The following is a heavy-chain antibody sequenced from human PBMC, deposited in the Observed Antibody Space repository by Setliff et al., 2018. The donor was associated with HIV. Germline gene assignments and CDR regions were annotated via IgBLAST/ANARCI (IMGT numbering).Heavy chain of an antibody. V-gene: IGHV4-34*01. Sequence: SETLSLTCAVYGGSFSGYYWSWIRQTPGKGLERIGEIDHSGSTNYNPSLKSRVTISLDTSKNQFSLKLSSVTAADTAVYYCARARFWSGYYTGDNYYYMDVWGKGTTVTVSS. D-gene: IGHD3-3*01. CDR1: GGSFSGYY. CDR3: ARARFWSGYYTGDNYYYMDV. J-gene: IGHJ6*03. CDR2: IDHSGST.